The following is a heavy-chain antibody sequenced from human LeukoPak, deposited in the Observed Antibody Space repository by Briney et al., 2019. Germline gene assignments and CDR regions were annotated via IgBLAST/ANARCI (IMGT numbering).Heavy chain of an antibody. CDR1: GLTVSSKY. CDR2: IYNNGNT. J-gene: IGHJ4*02. CDR3: ARVGGDQVGY. D-gene: IGHD4-17*01. Sequence: GGSLRLSCAASGLTVSSKYMSWVRQAPGKGLEWVSVIYNNGNTHYADSVKGRFTISRDDSKNTLYLQMNSLRAEDTAVYYCARVGGDQVGYWGQGTLVAVSS. V-gene: IGHV3-53*01.